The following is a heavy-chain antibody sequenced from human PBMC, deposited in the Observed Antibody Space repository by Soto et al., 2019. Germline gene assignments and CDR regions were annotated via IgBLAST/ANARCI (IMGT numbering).Heavy chain of an antibody. CDR2: INAGNGNK. V-gene: IGHV1-3*01. Sequence: QVQLVQSGAEVKKPGASVKVSCKASGYTFNSYAMHWVRQAPGQRLEWMGWINAGNGNKKHSKKFQGRVTITRDTSASTAYMELSSLRSEDTAVYYCARDGSILDYWGQGTLVTVSS. CDR1: GYTFNSYA. D-gene: IGHD1-1*01. J-gene: IGHJ4*02. CDR3: ARDGSILDY.